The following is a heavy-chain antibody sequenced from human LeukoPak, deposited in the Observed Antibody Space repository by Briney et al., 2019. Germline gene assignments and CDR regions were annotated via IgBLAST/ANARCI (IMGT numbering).Heavy chain of an antibody. Sequence: SQTLSLTCAISGDSVSSNSAAWGWVRQSPWGGLEWLGRTYYQSKWYTQYAPHVKSRVTIDPDTSKNPLSLQLNSVTPEDTAVYCCLSWGHQEPTFHLWGQVTMVTVSS. J-gene: IGHJ3*01. V-gene: IGHV6-1*01. CDR2: TYYQSKWYT. CDR1: GDSVSSNSAA. CDR3: LSWGHQEPTFHL. D-gene: IGHD3-16*01.